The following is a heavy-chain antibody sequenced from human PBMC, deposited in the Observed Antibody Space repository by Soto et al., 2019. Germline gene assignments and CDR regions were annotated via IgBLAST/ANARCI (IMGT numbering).Heavy chain of an antibody. V-gene: IGHV1-69*13. CDR3: ARGATQEDYYYYYGMDV. D-gene: IGHD2-15*01. CDR2: IIPIFGTA. CDR1: GGTFSSYA. Sequence: SVKVSCKASGGTFSSYAISWVRQAPGQGLEWMGGIIPIFGTANYAQKFQGRATITAGESTSTAYMELSSLRSEDTAVYYCARGATQEDYYYYYGMDVWGQGTTVTVSS. J-gene: IGHJ6*02.